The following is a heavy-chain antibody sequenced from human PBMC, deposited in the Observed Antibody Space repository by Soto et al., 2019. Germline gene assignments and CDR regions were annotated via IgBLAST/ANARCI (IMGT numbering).Heavy chain of an antibody. CDR2: INPNTGAT. Sequence: QVHLVQSGTEGKMSGASVKVSCKASGYTFTDYYIHWVRQAPGQGLEWLGWINPNTGATNYAQNFQAWVTMTRDTSISTAYMELSRLKSDDSAVYYCARETIYTMSLDFWGQGTMVTVSS. D-gene: IGHD3-9*01. V-gene: IGHV1-2*04. CDR3: ARETIYTMSLDF. CDR1: GYTFTDYY. J-gene: IGHJ3*01.